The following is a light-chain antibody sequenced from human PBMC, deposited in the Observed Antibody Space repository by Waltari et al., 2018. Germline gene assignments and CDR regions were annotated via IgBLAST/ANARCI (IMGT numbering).Light chain of an antibody. CDR2: AVS. Sequence: EIVLTQFPRTLPLSPGERATLPCRASQSRGRSLAWYQQKPGQAPRLLIVAVSRRATGIPDRFSGSGSGTDFSLSISRLEPEDLAVYYCQHYVRLPATFGQGTKVEIK. V-gene: IGKV3-20*01. J-gene: IGKJ1*01. CDR3: QHYVRLPAT. CDR1: QSRGRS.